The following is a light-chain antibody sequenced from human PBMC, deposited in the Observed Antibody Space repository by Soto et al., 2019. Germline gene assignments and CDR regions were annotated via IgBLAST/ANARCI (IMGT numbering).Light chain of an antibody. J-gene: IGKJ1*01. Sequence: DIQLTQSPSSQSASVGDRVTITCRASQGIDNDLAWYQQKPGKVPKLLIFAASTLQSGVPSRFSGSGSGTDFTLTISSLQPEDVATYYCQKYYSAPRTFGQGTKVDIK. CDR2: AAS. CDR3: QKYYSAPRT. CDR1: QGIDND. V-gene: IGKV1-27*01.